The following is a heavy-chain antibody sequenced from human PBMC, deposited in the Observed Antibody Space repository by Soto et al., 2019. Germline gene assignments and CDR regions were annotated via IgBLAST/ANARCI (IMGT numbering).Heavy chain of an antibody. CDR1: GFIFSSYA. V-gene: IGHV3-30-3*01. J-gene: IGHJ4*02. Sequence: QVQLVESGGGVVQPGRSLRLSCAASGFIFSSYAMHWVRQAPGKGLAWVAVISYDGSNIYYADSVKGRFTISRDNSKNTLYLQMNSLRAEDTAVYYCARVPSSSGRAHFDYWGQGTLVTVSS. CDR3: ARVPSSSGRAHFDY. D-gene: IGHD2-15*01. CDR2: ISYDGSNI.